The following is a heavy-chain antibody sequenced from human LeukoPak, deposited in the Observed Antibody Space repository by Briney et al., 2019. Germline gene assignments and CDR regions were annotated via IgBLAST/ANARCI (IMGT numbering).Heavy chain of an antibody. D-gene: IGHD6-19*01. CDR3: ARDRSSGWAFDY. Sequence: GASVKVSCKASGYTFTSYAMHWVRQAPGQRLEWMGWINAGNGNTKYSQKFQGRVTITRDTSASTAYMELSSLRSEDTAVYYCARDRSSGWAFDYWGQGTLVTVSS. V-gene: IGHV1-3*01. CDR1: GYTFTSYA. J-gene: IGHJ4*02. CDR2: INAGNGNT.